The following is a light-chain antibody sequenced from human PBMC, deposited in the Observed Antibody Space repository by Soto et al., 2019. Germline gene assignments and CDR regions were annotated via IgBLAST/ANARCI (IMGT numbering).Light chain of an antibody. CDR2: EVS. CDR3: SSYRTGGPFV. Sequence: QSVLTQPASVSGSPGQSIAISCTGTSSDVGGYNYVSWYQQLPGKAPKLLISEVSNRPSGVSHRFSGSKSGNTASLTISGLQAEEEADSYCSSYRTGGPFVFGTGTKVTVL. CDR1: SSDVGGYNY. J-gene: IGLJ1*01. V-gene: IGLV2-14*01.